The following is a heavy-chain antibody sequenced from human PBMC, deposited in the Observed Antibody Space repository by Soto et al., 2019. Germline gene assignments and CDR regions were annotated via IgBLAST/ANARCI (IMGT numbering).Heavy chain of an antibody. CDR1: GYTLTELS. V-gene: IGHV1-24*01. D-gene: IGHD2-15*01. J-gene: IGHJ5*02. CDR2: FDPEDGET. CDR3: ANLPLGYCIGGRCYCRNWFDP. Sequence: ASVKVSCKVSGYTLTELSMHWVRQAPGKGLEWMGGFDPEDGETIYAQKFQGRVTMTEDTSTDTAYMELSSLRSEDTAVYYCANLPLGYCIGGRCYCRNWFDPWGQGTLVTVYS.